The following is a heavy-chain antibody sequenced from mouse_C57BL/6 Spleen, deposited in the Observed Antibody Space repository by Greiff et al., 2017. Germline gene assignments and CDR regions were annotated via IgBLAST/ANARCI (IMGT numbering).Heavy chain of an antibody. CDR1: GFNFKDYY. J-gene: IGHJ4*01. D-gene: IGHD6-1*01. CDR2: IDPEDGET. Sequence: VQLQQSGAELVKPGASVKLSCTASGFNFKDYYMHWVKQRTEQGLEWIGRIDPEDGETKYAPKFKGKATITADTSSNTAYLQLSSLTSEDTAVDYCAAAAGFYAMDYWGQGTSVTVSS. V-gene: IGHV14-2*01. CDR3: AAAAGFYAMDY.